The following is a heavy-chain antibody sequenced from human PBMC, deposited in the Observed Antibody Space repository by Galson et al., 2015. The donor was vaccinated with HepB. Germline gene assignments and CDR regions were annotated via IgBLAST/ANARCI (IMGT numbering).Heavy chain of an antibody. Sequence: SLRLSCAASGFTFSSYGMHWVRQAPGKGLEWVAVIWYDGSNKYYADSVKGRFTISRDNSKNTLYLQMNSLRAEDTAVYYCARVGDRRELDYWGQGTLVTVSS. V-gene: IGHV3-33*01. CDR2: IWYDGSNK. CDR3: ARVGDRRELDY. D-gene: IGHD1-26*01. J-gene: IGHJ4*02. CDR1: GFTFSSYG.